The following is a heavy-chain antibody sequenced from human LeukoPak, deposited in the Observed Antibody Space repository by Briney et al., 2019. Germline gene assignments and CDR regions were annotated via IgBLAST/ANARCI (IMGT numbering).Heavy chain of an antibody. J-gene: IGHJ4*02. V-gene: IGHV4-31*03. CDR3: ARDYGDYIDY. CDR1: GGSISSGGYY. Sequence: SETLSLTCTVSGGSISSGGYYWSWIRQHPGKGLEWIGYIYYSGSTYYNPSLKSRVTITVDTSKNQFSLKLSSVTAADTAVYYCARDYGDYIDYWGQGTLVTVSS. D-gene: IGHD4-17*01. CDR2: IYYSGST.